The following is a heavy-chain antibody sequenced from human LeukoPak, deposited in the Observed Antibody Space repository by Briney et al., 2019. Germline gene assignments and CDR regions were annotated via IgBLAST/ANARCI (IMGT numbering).Heavy chain of an antibody. CDR1: GFTVSSNY. J-gene: IGHJ4*02. CDR2: IYSGGST. Sequence: GGSLRLSCAASGFTVSSNYMSWVRQAPGKGLEWVSVIYSGGSTYYADSVKGRFTISRDNSKSTLYIQMNSLRAEDTAVYYCAKDQGYSYGYSDYWGQGTLVTVSS. V-gene: IGHV3-53*01. CDR3: AKDQGYSYGYSDY. D-gene: IGHD5-18*01.